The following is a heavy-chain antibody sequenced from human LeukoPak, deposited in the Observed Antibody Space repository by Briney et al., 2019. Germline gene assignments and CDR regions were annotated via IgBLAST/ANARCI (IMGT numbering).Heavy chain of an antibody. V-gene: IGHV4-39*01. CDR1: GGSISSSSYY. Sequence: SETLSLTCTVSGGSISSSSYYWGWIRQPPGKGLEWIGTIYYSGSTYYNPSLKSRVTISVDSSKNQSSLKLSSVTAADTAVYYCVRGDSSVQIDYWGQGTLVTVSS. CDR3: VRGDSSVQIDY. J-gene: IGHJ4*02. CDR2: IYYSGST. D-gene: IGHD2-21*02.